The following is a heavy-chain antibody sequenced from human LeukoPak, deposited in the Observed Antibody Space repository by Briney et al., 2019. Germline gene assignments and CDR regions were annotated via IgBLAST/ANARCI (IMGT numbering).Heavy chain of an antibody. CDR1: GYTFTGYY. CDR3: ASSRLLWFGELCYY. J-gene: IGHJ4*02. V-gene: IGHV1-2*02. D-gene: IGHD3-10*01. CDR2: INPNSGGT. Sequence: VSVKVSCKASGYTFTGYYMHWVRQAPGQGLEWMGWINPNSGGTNYAQKFQGRVTMTRDTSISTAYMELSRLRSDDTAVYYCASSRLLWFGELCYYWGQGTLVTVSS.